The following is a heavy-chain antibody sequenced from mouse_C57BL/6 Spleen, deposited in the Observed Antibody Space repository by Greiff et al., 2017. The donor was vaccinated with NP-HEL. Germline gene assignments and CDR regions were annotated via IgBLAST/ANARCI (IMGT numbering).Heavy chain of an antibody. CDR1: GYTFTSYW. D-gene: IGHD3-2*02. CDR3: ARVGSSGYRAMDY. CDR2: IDPSDSYT. J-gene: IGHJ4*01. V-gene: IGHV1-50*01. Sequence: QVQLQQPGAELVKPGASVKLSCKASGYTFTSYWMQWVKQRPGQGLEWIGEIDPSDSYTNYNQKFKGKATLTVDTYSSTAYMQLSSLTSEDSAVYYCARVGSSGYRAMDYWGQGTSVTVSS.